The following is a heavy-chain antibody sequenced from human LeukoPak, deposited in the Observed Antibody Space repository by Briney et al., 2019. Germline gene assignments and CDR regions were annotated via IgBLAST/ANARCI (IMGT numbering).Heavy chain of an antibody. J-gene: IGHJ6*03. CDR1: GGSISSYY. D-gene: IGHD6-19*01. CDR3: ARGIEVAQPGVYYCSYRVV. V-gene: IGHV4-59*01. CDR2: IYYSGST. Sequence: SQTLSLTCTVSGGSISSYYWSWIRQPPGKGLEWIGDIYYSGSTNYNPSLTSRVTISVDTSKNQFSLKLSSVTAADTAVYYCARGIEVAQPGVYYCSYRVVWREGPAVSVSS.